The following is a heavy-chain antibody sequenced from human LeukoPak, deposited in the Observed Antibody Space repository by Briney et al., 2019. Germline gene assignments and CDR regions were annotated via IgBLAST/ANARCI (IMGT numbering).Heavy chain of an antibody. V-gene: IGHV3-23*01. Sequence: GRSLRLSCAASGFTFSSYAMSWVRQAPGKGLEWVSAISGSGGSTYYADSVKGRFTISRDNSKNTLYLQMNSLRAEDTAVYYCANGGKWEPYYFDYWGQGTLVTVSS. CDR2: ISGSGGST. CDR1: GFTFSSYA. D-gene: IGHD1-26*01. J-gene: IGHJ4*02. CDR3: ANGGKWEPYYFDY.